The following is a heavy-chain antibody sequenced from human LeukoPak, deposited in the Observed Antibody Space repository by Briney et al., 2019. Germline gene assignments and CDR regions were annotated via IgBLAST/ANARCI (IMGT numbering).Heavy chain of an antibody. V-gene: IGHV4-31*11. D-gene: IGHD3-22*01. CDR3: ARDLGSSGYEHYFDY. J-gene: IGHJ4*02. CDR2: IYYSGST. Sequence: SETLSLTCAVYGGSFSGYYWGWIRQHPGKGLEWIGYIYYSGSTYYNPSLKSRVTISVDTSKNQFSLKLSSVTAADTAVYYCARDLGSSGYEHYFDYWGQGTLVTVSS. CDR1: GGSFSGYY.